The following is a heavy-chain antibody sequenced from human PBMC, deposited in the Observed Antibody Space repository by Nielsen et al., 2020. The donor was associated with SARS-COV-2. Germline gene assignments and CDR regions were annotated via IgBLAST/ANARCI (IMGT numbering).Heavy chain of an antibody. CDR3: ARGGTMVRGRRYYYGMDV. J-gene: IGHJ6*02. Sequence: SETLSLTCTVSGGSISSGDYYWNWVRQPPGKGLEWIGHIYYSGSTYYNPSLKSRVTISVDTSKNQFSLKLSSVTAADTAVYYCARGGTMVRGRRYYYGMDVWGQGTTVTVSS. CDR2: IYYSGST. CDR1: GGSISSGDYY. V-gene: IGHV4-30-4*01. D-gene: IGHD3-10*01.